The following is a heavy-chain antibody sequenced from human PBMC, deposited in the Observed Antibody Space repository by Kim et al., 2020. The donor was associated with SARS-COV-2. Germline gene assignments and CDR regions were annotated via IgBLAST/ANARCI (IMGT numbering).Heavy chain of an antibody. CDR1: GGSISSGGYY. CDR2: IYYSGST. J-gene: IGHJ4*02. D-gene: IGHD3-10*01. CDR3: ATGLYGSGSARFDY. V-gene: IGHV4-31*03. Sequence: SETLSLTCTVSGGSISSGGYYWSWIRQHPGKGLEWIGYIYYSGSTYYNPSLKSRVTISVDTSKNQFSLKLSSVTAADTAVYYCATGLYGSGSARFDYWGQGTLVTVSS.